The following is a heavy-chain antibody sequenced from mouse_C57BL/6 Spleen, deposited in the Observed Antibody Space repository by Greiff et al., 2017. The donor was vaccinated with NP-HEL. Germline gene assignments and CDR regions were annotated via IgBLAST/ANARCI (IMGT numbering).Heavy chain of an antibody. V-gene: IGHV1-61*01. J-gene: IGHJ2*01. CDR1: GYTFTSYW. CDR3: ARNPYYGSSLDD. D-gene: IGHD1-1*01. CDR2: IYPSDSET. Sequence: QVQLQQPGAELVRPGSSVKLSCKASGYTFTSYWMDWVKQRPGQGLEWIGNIYPSDSETHYNHKFKDKATLTVDKSSSTAYMQLSSLTSEDSAVYYCARNPYYGSSLDDWGQGTTLTVSS.